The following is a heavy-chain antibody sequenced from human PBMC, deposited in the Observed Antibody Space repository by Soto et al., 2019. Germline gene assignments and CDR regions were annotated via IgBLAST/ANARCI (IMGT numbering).Heavy chain of an antibody. V-gene: IGHV5-51*01. Sequence: GESLKISCNGSGYSFTSYWIGWVRQMPGKGLEWMGIIYPGDSDTRYSPSFQGQVTISADKSISTAYLQWSSLKASDTAMYYCARHAAYCSGGSCYSSPLAYYYYGMDVWGQGTTVTVSS. CDR1: GYSFTSYW. CDR3: ARHAAYCSGGSCYSSPLAYYYYGMDV. D-gene: IGHD2-15*01. CDR2: IYPGDSDT. J-gene: IGHJ6*02.